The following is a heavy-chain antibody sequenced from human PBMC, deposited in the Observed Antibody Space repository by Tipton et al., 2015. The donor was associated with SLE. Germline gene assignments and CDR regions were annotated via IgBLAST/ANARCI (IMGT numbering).Heavy chain of an antibody. D-gene: IGHD3-10*01. CDR2: ISSSSSYT. CDR3: ARVTYYYGSGSYYDKPYYFDY. V-gene: IGHV3-11*05. CDR1: GFTFSDYY. J-gene: IGHJ4*02. Sequence: SLRLSCAASGFTFSDYYMSWIRQAPGKGLEWVSYISSSSSYTNYADSVKGRFTISRDNAKNSLYLQMNSLRAEDTALYYCARVTYYYGSGSYYDKPYYFDYWCQGTLVTVSS.